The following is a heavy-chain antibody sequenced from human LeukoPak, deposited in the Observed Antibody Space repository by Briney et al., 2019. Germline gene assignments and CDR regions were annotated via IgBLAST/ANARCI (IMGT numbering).Heavy chain of an antibody. CDR1: GGSFSGYY. V-gene: IGHV4-34*01. D-gene: IGHD3-10*01. Sequence: SETLSLTCAVYGGSFSGYYWSWIRQPPGKGLEWIGEINHSGSTNYNPSLKSRVTISVDTSKNQFSLKLSSVTAADTAVYYCARGSDYTWGGWGQGTLVTVSS. J-gene: IGHJ4*01. CDR2: INHSGST. CDR3: ARGSDYTWGG.